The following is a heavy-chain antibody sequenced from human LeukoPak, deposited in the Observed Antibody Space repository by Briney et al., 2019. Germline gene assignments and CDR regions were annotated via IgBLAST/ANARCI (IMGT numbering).Heavy chain of an antibody. CDR2: ISASGNT. V-gene: IGHV4-4*07. Sequence: PSETLSLTCTVSGGSMTTDSWNWIRLPAGKGLEWIGRISASGNTNHNPSLFTRVTMSIDTSENQFSLKLNSVTAADTAVYFCARAPVQDLSFVGWFDSWGQGTLVIVSS. D-gene: IGHD1-26*01. CDR3: ARAPVQDLSFVGWFDS. CDR1: GGSMTTDS. J-gene: IGHJ5*01.